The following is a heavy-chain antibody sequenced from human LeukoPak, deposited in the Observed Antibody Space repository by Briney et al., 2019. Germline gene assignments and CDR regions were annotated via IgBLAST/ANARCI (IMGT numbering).Heavy chain of an antibody. V-gene: IGHV4-61*02. CDR1: GGSISSGSYY. CDR3: AREVAARPRDNWYFDL. D-gene: IGHD6-6*01. J-gene: IGHJ2*01. Sequence: PSETLSLTCTVSGGSISSGSYYWSWIRQPAGKGLEWIGRIYTSGSTNYNPSLKSRVTISVDTSKNQFSLKPSSVTAADTAVYYCAREVAARPRDNWYFDLWGRGTLVTVSS. CDR2: IYTSGST.